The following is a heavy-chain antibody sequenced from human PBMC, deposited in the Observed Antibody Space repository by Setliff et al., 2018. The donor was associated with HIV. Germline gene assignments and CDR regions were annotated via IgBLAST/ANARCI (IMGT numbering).Heavy chain of an antibody. V-gene: IGHV4-34*01. J-gene: IGHJ6*03. CDR2: MQHSGRT. CDR1: GGSFSGYC. Sequence: SETLSLTCAVYGGSFSGYCWSWIRQPPGKGLEWIGEMQHSGRTNYNPSLRSRVTTSVDTSKSQFSLKLSSVTAADTAVYYCARVSCSSWYSIPLYYFYSMDVWGKGTTVTVSS. CDR3: ARVSCSSWYSIPLYYFYSMDV. D-gene: IGHD6-13*01.